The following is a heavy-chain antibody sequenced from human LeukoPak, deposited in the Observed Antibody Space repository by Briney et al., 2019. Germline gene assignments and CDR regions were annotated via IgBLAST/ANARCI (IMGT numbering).Heavy chain of an antibody. Sequence: ASVKVSCKASGYTFTSFDINWVRQATGQGLEWMGGIIPIFGTANYAQKFQGRVTITADKSTSTAYMELSSLRSEDTAVYYCARGGIVGATTSSPPSLWGQGTMVTVSS. D-gene: IGHD1-26*01. CDR3: ARGGIVGATTSSPPSL. CDR2: IIPIFGTA. V-gene: IGHV1-69*06. CDR1: GYTFTSFD. J-gene: IGHJ3*01.